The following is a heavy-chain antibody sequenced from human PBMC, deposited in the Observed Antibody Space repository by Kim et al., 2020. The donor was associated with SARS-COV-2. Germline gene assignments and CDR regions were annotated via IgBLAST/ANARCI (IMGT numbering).Heavy chain of an antibody. CDR3: ASTSSGWTYGMDV. V-gene: IGHV3-74*01. Sequence: GGSLRLSCAASGFTFSSYWMHWVRQAPGKGLVWVSRINSDGSSTSYADSVKGRFTISRDNAKNTLYLQMNSLRAEDTAVYYCASTSSGWTYGMDVWGQGTTVTVSS. CDR2: INSDGSST. D-gene: IGHD6-19*01. CDR1: GFTFSSYW. J-gene: IGHJ6*02.